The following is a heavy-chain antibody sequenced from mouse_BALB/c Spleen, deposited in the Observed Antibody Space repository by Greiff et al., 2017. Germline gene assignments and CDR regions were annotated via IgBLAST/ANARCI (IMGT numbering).Heavy chain of an antibody. V-gene: IGHV5-17*02. J-gene: IGHJ3*01. D-gene: IGHD1-1*01. CDR1: GFTFSSFG. Sequence: EVKLVESGGGLVQPGGSRKLSCAASGFTFSSFGMHWVRQAPEKGLEWVAYISSGSSTIYYADTVKGRFTISRDNPKNTLFLQMTSLRSEDTAMYYCARWNYGSSYVGFAYWGQGTLVTVSA. CDR3: ARWNYGSSYVGFAY. CDR2: ISSGSSTI.